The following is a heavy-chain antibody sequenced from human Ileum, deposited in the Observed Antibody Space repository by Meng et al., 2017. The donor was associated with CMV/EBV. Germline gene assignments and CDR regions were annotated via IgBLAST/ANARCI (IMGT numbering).Heavy chain of an antibody. V-gene: IGHV2-5*02. CDR2: IYWDDTK. CDR1: GFSLSTNGVG. D-gene: IGHD6-19*01. CDR3: ANRRGSGWYETYFDS. J-gene: IGHJ4*02. Sequence: QIPLKASGPPLLTPTQTLTLTCTFSGFSLSTNGVGVGWIRQPPGKALEWLALIYWDDTKRYSPSLKSRLTISKDTSKNQVVLTMTNTDTVDTATYYCANRRGSGWYETYFDSWGQGTLVTVSS.